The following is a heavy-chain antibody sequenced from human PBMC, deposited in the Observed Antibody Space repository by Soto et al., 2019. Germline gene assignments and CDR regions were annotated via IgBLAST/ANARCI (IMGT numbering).Heavy chain of an antibody. Sequence: VQLVESGGGVVQPGRSLRLSCAASGFTFSSYWMNWVRQAPAKGLEWVANIKQDGSKKYYVDSVKGRFTISRDNAKSSLYLQMNSPRVEDTAVYYCARGHSEGETYYYYGLDVWGQGTTVTVSS. CDR2: IKQDGSKK. J-gene: IGHJ6*02. CDR1: GFTFSSYW. V-gene: IGHV3-7*01. CDR3: ARGHSEGETYYYYGLDV. D-gene: IGHD3-16*01.